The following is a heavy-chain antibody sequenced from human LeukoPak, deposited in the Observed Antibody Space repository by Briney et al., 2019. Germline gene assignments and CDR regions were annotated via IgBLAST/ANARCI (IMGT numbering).Heavy chain of an antibody. D-gene: IGHD3-3*01. J-gene: IGHJ4*02. CDR2: IRYDGSNK. CDR1: GFIFSNYG. Sequence: PGGSLRLSCAASGFIFSNYGMNWVCQAPGKVLEWVAYIRYDGSNKQYADSVKGRFTISRDNSKNTLYLQMDSLRAEDTAVYYCAIDFWSGYSDYWGQGTLVTVSS. V-gene: IGHV3-30*02. CDR3: AIDFWSGYSDY.